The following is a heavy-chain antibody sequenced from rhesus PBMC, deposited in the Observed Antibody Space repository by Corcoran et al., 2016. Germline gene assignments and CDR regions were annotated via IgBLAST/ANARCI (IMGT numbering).Heavy chain of an antibody. V-gene: IGHV4-76*01. Sequence: QVQLQESGPGLVKPSETLSLTCAVSGGSISGGYDWSWIRQPPGKGLEGSGDIYGRSGNTNNNPTLKNRVPISKDASKNQFSLKLSCVTAADTAVYYCARSTNTVIKPDWYFDIWGPGTPITISS. CDR3: ARSTNTVIKPDWYFDI. J-gene: IGHJ2*01. D-gene: IGHD4-23*01. CDR1: GGSISGGYD. CDR2: IYGRSGNT.